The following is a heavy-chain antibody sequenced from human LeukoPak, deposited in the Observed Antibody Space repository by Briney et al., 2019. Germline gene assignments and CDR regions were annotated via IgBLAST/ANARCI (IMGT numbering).Heavy chain of an antibody. D-gene: IGHD6-13*01. J-gene: IGHJ4*02. Sequence: PGGSLRLSCAASGFTVSTNYMSWVRQAPGKGLEWVSVIYSSSVGRTYYAGSVKGRFTISRDNSKNTLYLQMNSLRPEDTAVYYCARGEGLLQQLGGYWGQGTLVTVSS. V-gene: IGHV3-53*05. CDR3: ARGEGLLQQLGGY. CDR2: IYSSSVGRT. CDR1: GFTVSTNY.